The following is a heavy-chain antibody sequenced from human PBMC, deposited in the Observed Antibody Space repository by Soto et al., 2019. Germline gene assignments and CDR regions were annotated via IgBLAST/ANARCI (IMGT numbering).Heavy chain of an antibody. CDR1: GGSISSGGYF. Sequence: SETLSLTCAVSGGSISSGGYFWSWIRQPPGKGLEWIGYIYHSGSTYYNPSLKSRVSISVDRSKNQFSLKLSSVTAADTAVYYCARHRTDYGDYYYYGMDVWGQGTTVTVSS. D-gene: IGHD4-17*01. CDR3: ARHRTDYGDYYYYGMDV. V-gene: IGHV4-30-2*01. CDR2: IYHSGST. J-gene: IGHJ6*02.